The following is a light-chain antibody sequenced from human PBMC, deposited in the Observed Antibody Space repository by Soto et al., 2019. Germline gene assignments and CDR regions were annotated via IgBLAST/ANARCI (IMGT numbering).Light chain of an antibody. CDR1: SGDVGSNNL. CDR2: EVT. Sequence: QSALTQPASVSGSPGQSITISCTGTSGDVGSNNLVSWYQQRPGEAPQLIIYEVTKRPSGVSNRFSGSKSGNTASLTISGLQAEDEAEYYCSSDAGSTTWVFGGGTKVTVL. J-gene: IGLJ3*02. V-gene: IGLV2-23*02. CDR3: SSDAGSTTWV.